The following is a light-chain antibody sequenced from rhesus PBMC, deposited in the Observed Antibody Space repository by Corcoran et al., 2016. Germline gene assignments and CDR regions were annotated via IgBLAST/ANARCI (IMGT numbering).Light chain of an antibody. V-gene: IGKV1-21*01. Sequence: DIQMTQSPSSLSASVGDRVTITCRASQGISSWLAWYQQKPGKAPKLLHYQAYRVQRGVPSRLSGSGSGTEFTLTISSLQPEDFATYYCQQYNRAPYSFGQGTKVEIK. J-gene: IGKJ2*01. CDR2: QAY. CDR1: QGISSW. CDR3: QQYNRAPYS.